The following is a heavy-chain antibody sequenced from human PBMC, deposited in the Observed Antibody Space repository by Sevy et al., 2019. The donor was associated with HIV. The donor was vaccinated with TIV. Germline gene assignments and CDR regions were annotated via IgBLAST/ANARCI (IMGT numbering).Heavy chain of an antibody. Sequence: ASVKVSCKASGHTFTGYYMHWVRQAPGQGLEWMGRINPNSGGTNYAQKFQGRVTMTRDTSISTAYMELSRLRSDDTAVYYCASQLAPYKPLDYWGQGTLVTVSS. CDR2: INPNSGGT. D-gene: IGHD2-2*01. CDR3: ASQLAPYKPLDY. V-gene: IGHV1-2*06. J-gene: IGHJ4*02. CDR1: GHTFTGYY.